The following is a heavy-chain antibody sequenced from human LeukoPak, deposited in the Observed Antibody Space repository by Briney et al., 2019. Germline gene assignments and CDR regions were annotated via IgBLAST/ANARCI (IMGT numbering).Heavy chain of an antibody. D-gene: IGHD2-2*03. J-gene: IGHJ6*02. V-gene: IGHV1-18*01. CDR2: ISAYNGNT. Sequence: APVKVSCKASGYTFTSYGISWVRQAPGQGLEWMGWISAYNGNTNYAQKLQGRVTMTTDTSTSTAYMELRSLRSDDTAVYYCARVLATLGYCSSTSCYLEGYGMDVWGQGTTVTVSS. CDR1: GYTFTSYG. CDR3: ARVLATLGYCSSTSCYLEGYGMDV.